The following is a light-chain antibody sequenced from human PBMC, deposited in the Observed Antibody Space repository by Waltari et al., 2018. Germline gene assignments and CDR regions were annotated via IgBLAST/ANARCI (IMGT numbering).Light chain of an antibody. V-gene: IGKV3-20*01. CDR1: QSVSSSY. Sequence: IVLTQSPGTLSLSPGERATLSCRAIQSVSSSYLAWYQQKPGQAPRLLIYGASSRATGIPDRFSGSGSGTDFTLTISRLEPEDFAVYYCQQYGSSPPWTFGQGTKVEIK. CDR3: QQYGSSPPWT. J-gene: IGKJ1*01. CDR2: GAS.